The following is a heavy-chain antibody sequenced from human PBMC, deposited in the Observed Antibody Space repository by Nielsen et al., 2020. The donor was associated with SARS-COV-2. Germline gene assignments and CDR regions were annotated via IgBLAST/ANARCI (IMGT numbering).Heavy chain of an antibody. J-gene: IGHJ1*01. CDR2: INSDGSST. V-gene: IGHV3-74*01. CDR3: ARGYYYDSSERYFQH. CDR1: GFTFSSYW. Sequence: GESLKISCAASGFTFSSYWMHWVRQAPGKGLVWVSRINSDGSSTSYADSVKGRFTISRDNSKNTLYLQMNSLRAEDTAVYYCARGYYYDSSERYFQHWGQGTLVTVSS. D-gene: IGHD3-22*01.